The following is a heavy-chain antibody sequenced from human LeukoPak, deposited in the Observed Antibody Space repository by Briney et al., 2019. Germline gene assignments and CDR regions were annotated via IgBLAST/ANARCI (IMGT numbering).Heavy chain of an antibody. CDR1: GFTFSSYS. D-gene: IGHD3-10*01. J-gene: IGHJ4*02. CDR3: ARDMGGGYGSGSYYLNDY. CDR2: ISSSSSYI. V-gene: IGHV3-21*01. Sequence: GGSLRLSCAASGFTFSSYSMNWVRQAPGKGPEWVSSISSSSSYIYYADSVKGRFTISRDNAKNSLYLQMNSLRAEDTAVYYCARDMGGGYGSGSYYLNDYWGQGTLVTVSS.